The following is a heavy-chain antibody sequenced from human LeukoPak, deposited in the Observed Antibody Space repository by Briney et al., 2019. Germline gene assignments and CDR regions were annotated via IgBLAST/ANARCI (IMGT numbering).Heavy chain of an antibody. D-gene: IGHD4/OR15-4a*01. V-gene: IGHV3-23*01. J-gene: IGHJ3*01. CDR3: VKKRWSYHDACDV. CDR2: IRDIGISS. CDR1: GFSFSSYA. Sequence: GGSLRLSCAASGFSFSSYAMSWVRQAPGKGLEWVSDIRDIGISSNYADSVKGRFTISRDNSKNTVNLQMNSLRVEDTAVYYCVKKRWSYHDACDVWGQGTMVTVSS.